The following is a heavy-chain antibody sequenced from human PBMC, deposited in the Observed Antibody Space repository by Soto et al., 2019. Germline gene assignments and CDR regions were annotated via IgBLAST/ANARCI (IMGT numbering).Heavy chain of an antibody. CDR1: GFTFSSYA. J-gene: IGHJ4*02. D-gene: IGHD1-26*01. V-gene: IGHV3-23*01. Sequence: GGSLRLSCAASGFTFSSYAMSWVRQAPGKGLEWVSSINNRGDSTYYVDSVKGRFTLSRDNSKDTLYLQMNSLRVDDTAVYYCVRLGGSHPGDYWGQGTLVTVSS. CDR2: INNRGDST. CDR3: VRLGGSHPGDY.